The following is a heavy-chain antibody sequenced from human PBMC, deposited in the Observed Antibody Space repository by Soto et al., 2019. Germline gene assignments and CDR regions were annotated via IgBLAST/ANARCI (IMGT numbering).Heavy chain of an antibody. V-gene: IGHV1-8*01. Sequence: QVQLVQSGAEVKKPGASVKVSCKASGYTFTSYDINWVRQATGQGLEWMGWMNPNSGNTGDAQKLRGGVTMTRNTFIRKAYMGLSSLRSEDTAVYYWARGGSAAGTGWFDPWGQGTLVTVSS. CDR3: ARGGSAAGTGWFDP. J-gene: IGHJ5*02. D-gene: IGHD6-13*01. CDR1: GYTFTSYD. CDR2: MNPNSGNT.